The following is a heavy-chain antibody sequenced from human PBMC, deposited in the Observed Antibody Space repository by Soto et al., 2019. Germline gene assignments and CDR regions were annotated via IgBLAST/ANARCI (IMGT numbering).Heavy chain of an antibody. CDR3: ARSIPVPADGRNWFEP. CDR2: IDPSDSYT. D-gene: IGHD2-2*01. J-gene: IGHJ5*02. CDR1: GYSFTSYW. V-gene: IGHV5-10-1*01. Sequence: GESLKISCKGSGYSFTSYWISWVRQMPGKGLEWMGRIDPSDSYTNYSPSFQGHVTISADKSISTAYLQWSSLKASDTAMYYCARSIPVPADGRNWFEPWGQGTLVTVSS.